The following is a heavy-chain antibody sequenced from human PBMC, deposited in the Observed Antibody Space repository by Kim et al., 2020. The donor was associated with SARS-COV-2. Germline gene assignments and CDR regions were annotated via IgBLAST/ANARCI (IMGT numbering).Heavy chain of an antibody. J-gene: IGHJ4*02. CDR3: ARHPPSWARGGFDY. CDR1: GCSISSIRYS. CDR2: TLSCQNK. D-gene: IGHD3-10*01. Sequence: SETLSLTCTVSGCSISSIRYSGSAIRPPAGKGSEWCQATLSCQNKHKSPDRKSRVTIPVDTSKNQFSLHLSSVTAADTAVYYCARHPPSWARGGFDYWGQGTLVTVSS. V-gene: IGHV4-39*01.